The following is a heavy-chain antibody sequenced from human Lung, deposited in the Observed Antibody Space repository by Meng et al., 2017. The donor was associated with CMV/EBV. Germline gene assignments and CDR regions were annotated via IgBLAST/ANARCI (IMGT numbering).Heavy chain of an antibody. J-gene: IGHJ4*02. Sequence: VSLHVSGPGRGKLSGNLSLPCGVSVVSISSNIRWTWVSQPPGKGLEWIGYIYASGRPNYHPPPNSRISISLDKSKNHFSLKVNSVTAADTAVYYCARGKQDAWELLSYWGQGALVTVSS. CDR1: VVSISSNIR. D-gene: IGHD1-26*01. CDR2: IYASGRP. CDR3: ARGKQDAWELLSY. V-gene: IGHV4-4*02.